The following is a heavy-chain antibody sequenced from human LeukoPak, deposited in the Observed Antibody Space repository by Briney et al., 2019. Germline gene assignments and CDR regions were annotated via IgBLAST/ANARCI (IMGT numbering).Heavy chain of an antibody. D-gene: IGHD5-12*01. CDR2: IKQDGSEK. V-gene: IGHV3-7*01. J-gene: IGHJ4*02. CDR3: ARVRRGGGYVIDY. Sequence: GGSLRLSCAASGFTFSSYWMSWVRQAPGKGLEWVANIKQDGSEKYYVDSVKGRFTISRDNGKNSLYLQMNSLRAEDTAVYYCARVRRGGGYVIDYWGQGTLVTVSS. CDR1: GFTFSSYW.